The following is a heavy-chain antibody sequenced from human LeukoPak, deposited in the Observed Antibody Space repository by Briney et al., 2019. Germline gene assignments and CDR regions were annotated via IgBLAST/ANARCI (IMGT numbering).Heavy chain of an antibody. J-gene: IGHJ4*02. CDR3: AREDTSGYFDY. CDR2: IITYNGNT. V-gene: IGHV1-18*01. CDR1: GYIFSDYG. Sequence: ASVKVACKASGYIFSDYGFAWVRPASGQGLEWMGWIITYNGNTKYAQMLQGRVTMATDTSTSTAFLELRSLRSDDTAVYYCAREDTSGYFDYWGQGTLVTVSS. D-gene: IGHD3-22*01.